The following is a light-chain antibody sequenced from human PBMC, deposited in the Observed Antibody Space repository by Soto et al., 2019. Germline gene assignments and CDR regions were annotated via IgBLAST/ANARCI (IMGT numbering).Light chain of an antibody. V-gene: IGKV3-15*01. CDR2: DAS. CDR3: QQYNNSPVT. Sequence: EIVMTQSPATLSVSPGERATLSCRASQSVSSNLAWYQQKPGQAPRLLIYDASTRATGIPARFSGSGSGTEFTLTISSLQSEDFAVYYCQQYNNSPVTFGPATNVDIK. J-gene: IGKJ3*01. CDR1: QSVSSN.